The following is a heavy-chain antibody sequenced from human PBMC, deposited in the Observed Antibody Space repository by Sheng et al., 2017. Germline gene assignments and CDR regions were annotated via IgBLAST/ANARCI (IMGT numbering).Heavy chain of an antibody. J-gene: IGHJ6*02. V-gene: IGHV4-4*07. Sequence: QVQLQESGPGLVKPSETLSLTCTVSGGSISSYYWSWIRQPAGKGLEWIGRIYTSGSTNYNPSLKSRVTMSVDTSKNQFSLKLSSVTAADTAVYYCARGGYCSGGSCSQYYYYYGMDVWGQGTTVTVSS. CDR2: IYTSGST. CDR1: GGSISSYY. D-gene: IGHD2-15*01. CDR3: ARGGYCSGGSCSQYYYYYGMDV.